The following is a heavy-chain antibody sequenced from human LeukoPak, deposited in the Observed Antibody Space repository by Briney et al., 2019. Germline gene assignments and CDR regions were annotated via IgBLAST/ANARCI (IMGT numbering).Heavy chain of an antibody. D-gene: IGHD3-22*01. Sequence: HAGGSLKLSCTASGFTFSSYWMSWVRQAPGKGLEWLANIKQDGSEKNYVDSVKGRFTISRDNAKNSLYLQMNSLRAEDTAVYFCARDEYFYDSSRFQHWGQGTLVTVSS. CDR2: IKQDGSEK. V-gene: IGHV3-7*01. CDR1: GFTFSSYW. J-gene: IGHJ1*01. CDR3: ARDEYFYDSSRFQH.